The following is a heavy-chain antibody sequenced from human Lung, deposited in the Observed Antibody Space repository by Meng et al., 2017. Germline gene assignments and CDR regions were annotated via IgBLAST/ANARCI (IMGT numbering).Heavy chain of an antibody. Sequence: LFGREVKKPGPTGKLPCRVSGYTFIDAYVHWVRQAPGQGLEWMGRIIPSSGDANSAQKFLGRVTLTWDTSISTAYMELSSLRSDDTAIYYCARDGGNYDFDYWGQGTLVTVSS. D-gene: IGHD1-7*01. CDR2: IIPSSGDA. CDR1: GYTFIDAY. V-gene: IGHV1-2*06. J-gene: IGHJ4*02. CDR3: ARDGGNYDFDY.